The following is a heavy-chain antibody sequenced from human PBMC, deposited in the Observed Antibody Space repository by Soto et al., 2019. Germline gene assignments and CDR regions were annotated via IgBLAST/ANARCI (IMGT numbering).Heavy chain of an antibody. Sequence: SETLSLTCTVSGGSISSSSYYWGWIRQPPGKGLEWIGSIYYSGSTYYNPSLKSRVTISVDTSKNQFSLKLSSVTAADTAVYYCAADVGGYIYGLARPWGPGTLVT. CDR2: IYYSGST. J-gene: IGHJ5*02. CDR3: AADVGGYIYGLARP. D-gene: IGHD4-17*01. CDR1: GGSISSSSYY. V-gene: IGHV4-39*07.